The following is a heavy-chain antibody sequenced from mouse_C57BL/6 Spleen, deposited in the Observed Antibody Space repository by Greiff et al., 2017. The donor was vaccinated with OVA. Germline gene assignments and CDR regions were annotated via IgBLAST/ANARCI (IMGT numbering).Heavy chain of an antibody. CDR2: IYPGDGDT. V-gene: IGHV1-82*01. J-gene: IGHJ3*01. D-gene: IGHD1-1*01. Sequence: VKLVESGPELVKPGASVKISCKASGYAFSSSWNWVKQRPGKGLEWIGRIYPGDGDTNYNGKFKGKATLTADKSSSTAYMQLSSLTSEDSAVYFCARWDYGSSSFAYWGQGTLVTVSA. CDR3: ARWDYGSSSFAY. CDR1: GYAFSSSW.